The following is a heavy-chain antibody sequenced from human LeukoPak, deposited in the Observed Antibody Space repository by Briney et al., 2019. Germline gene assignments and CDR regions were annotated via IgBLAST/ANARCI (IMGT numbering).Heavy chain of an antibody. V-gene: IGHV1-18*01. Sequence: ISAYNGNTNYAQKLQGRVTMTTDTSTSTAYMELRSLRSDDTAVYYCARDLVGATTLLDYWGQGTLVTVSS. CDR3: ARDLVGATTLLDY. J-gene: IGHJ4*02. D-gene: IGHD1-26*01. CDR2: ISAYNGNT.